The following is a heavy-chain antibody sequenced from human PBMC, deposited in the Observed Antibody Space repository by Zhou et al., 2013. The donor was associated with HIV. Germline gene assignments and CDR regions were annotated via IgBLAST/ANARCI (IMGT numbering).Heavy chain of an antibody. D-gene: IGHD3-9*01. Sequence: QVQLVQSGAEVKKPGASVKVSCKASGYTFTGYYMHWVRQAPGQGLEWMGWINPNSGGTNFAQKFQGRVTMTRDTSITTAYMELSRLRSDDTAVYYCARAYPSSYYDISRYYFDYWGQGTLVTVSS. CDR2: INPNSGGT. CDR3: ARAYPSSYYDISRYYFDY. J-gene: IGHJ4*02. CDR1: GYTFTGYY. V-gene: IGHV1-2*02.